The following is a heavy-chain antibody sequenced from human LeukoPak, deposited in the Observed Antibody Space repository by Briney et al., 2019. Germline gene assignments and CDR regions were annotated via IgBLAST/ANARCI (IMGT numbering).Heavy chain of an antibody. CDR3: ARNSRSPDYYYYYMDV. J-gene: IGHJ6*03. Sequence: ASVKVSCKASGYTFTGYYMHWVRQAPGQGLEWMGRINPNSGGTNYAQKFQGRVTMTRDTSISTAYMELSSLRSEDTAVYYCARNSRSPDYYYYYMDVWGKGTTVTVSS. CDR1: GYTFTGYY. CDR2: INPNSGGT. D-gene: IGHD2/OR15-2a*01. V-gene: IGHV1-2*06.